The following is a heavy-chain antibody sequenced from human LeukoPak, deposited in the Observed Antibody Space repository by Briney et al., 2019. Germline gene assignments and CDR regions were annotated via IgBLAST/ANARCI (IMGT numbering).Heavy chain of an antibody. CDR2: IWYDGSNK. Sequence: PGGSLRLSCAASGFTFSSYGMHWVRQAPGKGLEWVAVIWYDGSNKYYADSVKGRFTISRDNSKNTLYLQMNNLRAEDTAVYYCATDSTTVPGRDYWGQGALVTVSS. CDR3: ATDSTTVPGRDY. D-gene: IGHD6-19*01. CDR1: GFTFSSYG. J-gene: IGHJ4*02. V-gene: IGHV3-33*01.